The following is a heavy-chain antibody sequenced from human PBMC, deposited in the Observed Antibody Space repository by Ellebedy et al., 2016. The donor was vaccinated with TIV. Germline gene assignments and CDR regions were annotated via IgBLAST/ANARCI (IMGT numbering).Heavy chain of an antibody. Sequence: GESLKISCEASGFTFSSFGMHWVRQAPGKGLEWVAVIWYDGSTQYSADSVKGRFTISRDNSKNTLFLQMNGLRAEDTAVYYCAKMPAFDYWGQGTLVTVSS. V-gene: IGHV3-33*06. J-gene: IGHJ4*02. D-gene: IGHD2-2*01. CDR2: IWYDGSTQ. CDR1: GFTFSSFG. CDR3: AKMPAFDY.